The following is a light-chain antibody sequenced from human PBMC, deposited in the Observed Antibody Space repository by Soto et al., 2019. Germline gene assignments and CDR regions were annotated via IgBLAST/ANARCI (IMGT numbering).Light chain of an antibody. CDR3: RQAIQAFT. J-gene: IGKJ4*01. V-gene: IGKV2-28*01. CDR1: QSLLHRSGYNF. Sequence: EIVMNQSPLSLPVTPGEPASISCRSSQSLLHRSGYNFLDWYMQKPGRAPQLLIYLGSNRASVVPDRFSDSGSGTDFTLKISRVEAEDVGVYYCRQAIQAFTFGGGTKVELK. CDR2: LGS.